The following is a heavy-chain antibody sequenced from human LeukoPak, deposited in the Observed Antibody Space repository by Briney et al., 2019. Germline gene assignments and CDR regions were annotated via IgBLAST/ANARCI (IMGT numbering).Heavy chain of an antibody. V-gene: IGHV1-2*02. CDR2: INPNSGGT. CDR3: ARDQRLWWSRGVYYFDY. CDR1: GYTFTGYY. J-gene: IGHJ4*02. Sequence: ASVKVSCKASGYTFTGYYMHWVRQAPGQGLEWMGWINPNSGGTNYAQKFQGRATMTRDTSISTAYMELRRLRDDDTAVYYCARDQRLWWSRGVYYFDYWGQGTLVTVSS. D-gene: IGHD2-21*01.